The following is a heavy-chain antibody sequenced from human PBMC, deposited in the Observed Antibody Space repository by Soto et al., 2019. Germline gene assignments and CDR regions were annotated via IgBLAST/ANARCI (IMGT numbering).Heavy chain of an antibody. D-gene: IGHD5-18*01. V-gene: IGHV4-31*03. Sequence: TSETLSLTCTVSGGSISSGGYYWSWIRQHPGKGLEWIGYIYYSGSTYYNPSLKSRVTISVDTSKNQFSLKLSSVTAADTAVYYCASRGYSYGFSLGMDVWGQGTTVTVS. CDR2: IYYSGST. CDR1: GGSISSGGYY. J-gene: IGHJ6*02. CDR3: ASRGYSYGFSLGMDV.